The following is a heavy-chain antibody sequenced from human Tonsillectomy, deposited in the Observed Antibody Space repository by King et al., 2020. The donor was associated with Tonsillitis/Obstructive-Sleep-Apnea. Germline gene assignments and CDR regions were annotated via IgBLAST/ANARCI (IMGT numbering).Heavy chain of an antibody. V-gene: IGHV3-53*01. Sequence: VQLVESGGGLIQPGGSLRLSCAASGFTVNNNHMSWVRQAPGKGLEWVSVIFSGGSTYYADSVKGRLTISRDNSMNTLYLEMNSLRAEDTAVYYCTLYDFWSGYHYYYMDVWGKGTTVTVSS. CDR3: TLYDFWSGYHYYYMDV. D-gene: IGHD3-3*01. J-gene: IGHJ6*03. CDR1: GFTVNNNH. CDR2: IFSGGST.